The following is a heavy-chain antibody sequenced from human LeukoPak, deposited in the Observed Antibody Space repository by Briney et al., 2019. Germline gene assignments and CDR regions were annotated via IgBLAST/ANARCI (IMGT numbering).Heavy chain of an antibody. CDR2: INHSGYT. CDR3: ARHGTSGTNLNWFDP. Sequence: PSETLSLTCGVYGGSFSGYYYSWIRQPPGKGLEWIGEINHSGYTYYNPSLKSRVTISVDTSKNQFSLKLSSVTAADTAVYYCARHGTSGTNLNWFDPWGQGTLVTVSS. V-gene: IGHV4-34*01. CDR1: GGSFSGYY. J-gene: IGHJ5*02. D-gene: IGHD1-1*01.